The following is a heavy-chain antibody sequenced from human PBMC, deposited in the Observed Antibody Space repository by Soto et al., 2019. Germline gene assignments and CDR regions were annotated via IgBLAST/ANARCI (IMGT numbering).Heavy chain of an antibody. D-gene: IGHD3-10*01. CDR2: ISYDGSNK. CDR1: GFTFSSYG. CDR3: VKDQLRGVRGVMTYYYGMDV. J-gene: IGHJ6*02. V-gene: IGHV3-30*18. Sequence: QVQLVESGGGVVQPGRSLRLSCAASGFTFSSYGMHWVRQAPGKGLEWVAVISYDGSNKYYADSVKGRFSISRDNSKNTLYLQMNSLRAEDTALYYCVKDQLRGVRGVMTYYYGMDVWGQGTTVTVSS.